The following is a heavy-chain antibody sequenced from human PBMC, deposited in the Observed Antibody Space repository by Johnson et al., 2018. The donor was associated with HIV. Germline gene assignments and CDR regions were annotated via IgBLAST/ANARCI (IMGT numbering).Heavy chain of an antibody. CDR3: AKDVGNYWPNAFDI. D-gene: IGHD3-22*01. CDR2: IRYDGSGK. Sequence: HVQLVESGGGVVQPGGSLTLSCAASGFVFSDYVMHWVRQAPGKGLDWVTFIRYDGSGKYYADSVNGRFTISRDNSKNTLYLQINSLRAEDTAVYYCAKDVGNYWPNAFDIWGQGTTVTVSS. V-gene: IGHV3-30*02. CDR1: GFVFSDYV. J-gene: IGHJ3*02.